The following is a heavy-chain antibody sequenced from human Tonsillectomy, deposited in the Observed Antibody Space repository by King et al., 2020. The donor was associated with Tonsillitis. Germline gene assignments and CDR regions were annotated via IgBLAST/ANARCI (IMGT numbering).Heavy chain of an antibody. V-gene: IGHV3-23*04. J-gene: IGHJ4*02. D-gene: IGHD2-21*02. CDR1: GFTFSIYS. CDR3: AKGQVTGDYDTYFDY. Sequence: EVQLVESGGAWIQPGGSLRLSCAASGFTFSIYSMTWVRQAPGKGLEWVSLLTDSGSRTFYADSVRGRFTISRDNSKNTLFLQMNNLRDEDTAVYYCAKGQVTGDYDTYFDYWGQGPLVTVSS. CDR2: LTDSGSRT.